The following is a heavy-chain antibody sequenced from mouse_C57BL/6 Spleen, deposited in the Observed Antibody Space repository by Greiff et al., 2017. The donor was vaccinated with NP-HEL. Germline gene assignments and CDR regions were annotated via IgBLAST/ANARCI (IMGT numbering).Heavy chain of an antibody. V-gene: IGHV1-81*01. D-gene: IGHD2-3*01. J-gene: IGHJ4*01. CDR3: AQWWGDGYHYYAMDY. CDR2: IYPRSGNT. CDR1: GYTFTSYG. Sequence: QVQLQQSGAELARPGASVKLSCKASGYTFTSYGISWVKQRTGQGLEWIGEIYPRSGNTYYNEKFKGKATLTADKSSSTAYMELRSLTSEDSAVYFCAQWWGDGYHYYAMDYWGQGTSVTVSS.